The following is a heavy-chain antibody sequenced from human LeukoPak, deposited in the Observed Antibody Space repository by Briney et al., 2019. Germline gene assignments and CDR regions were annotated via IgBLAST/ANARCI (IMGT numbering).Heavy chain of an antibody. CDR1: GFTFSSYG. J-gene: IGHJ5*02. Sequence: PGGSLRLSCAASGFTFSSYGMHWVRQAPGKGLEWVAVIWYDGSNKYYADSVKGRFTISRDNSKNTLYLQMNSLRAEDTAVYYCARDSLDYGDYVGTNWFDPWGQGTLVTVSS. CDR3: ARDSLDYGDYVGTNWFDP. CDR2: IWYDGSNK. V-gene: IGHV3-33*01. D-gene: IGHD4-17*01.